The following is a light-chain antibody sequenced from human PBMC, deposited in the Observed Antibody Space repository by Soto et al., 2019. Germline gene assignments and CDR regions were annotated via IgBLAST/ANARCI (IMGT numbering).Light chain of an antibody. CDR2: PSS. V-gene: IGKV1-39*01. Sequence: DIQMTQSPSSLSASVGDRVTITCRASQSISSYLNWYQQKPGKAPKLLIYPSSSLQSGVPSRFSVSGSVTDFTLTISSLQPEDFATYYCQQSYSTPLTFGPGTKVDIK. CDR1: QSISSY. CDR3: QQSYSTPLT. J-gene: IGKJ3*01.